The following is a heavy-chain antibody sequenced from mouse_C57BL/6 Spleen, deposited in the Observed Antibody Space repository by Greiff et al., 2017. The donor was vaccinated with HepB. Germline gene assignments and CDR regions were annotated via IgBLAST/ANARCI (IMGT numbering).Heavy chain of an antibody. CDR1: GFNIKDYY. CDR3: TTYYGSSNYFDY. J-gene: IGHJ2*01. V-gene: IGHV14-1*01. D-gene: IGHD1-1*01. CDR2: IDPEDGDT. Sequence: VQLQKSGAELVRPGASVKLSCTASGFNIKDYYMHWVKQRPEQGLEWIGRIDPEDGDTEYAPKFQGKATMTADTSSNTAYLQLSSLTSEDTAVYYCTTYYGSSNYFDYWGQGTTLTVSS.